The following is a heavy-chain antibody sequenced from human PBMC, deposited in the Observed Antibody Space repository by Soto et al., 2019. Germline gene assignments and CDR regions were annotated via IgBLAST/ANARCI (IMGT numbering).Heavy chain of an antibody. V-gene: IGHV3-48*01. Sequence: SGFIFSTYSMNWVRQGPGKGLEWVSYISSSSSTIFYTDSVKGRFTVSRDNAKNSLYLQMNSLRAADTAVYYCAASSGWARGYYYYGLDVWGQGTTVTVSS. CDR2: ISSSSSTI. CDR3: AASSGWARGYYYYGLDV. J-gene: IGHJ6*02. CDR1: GFIFSTYS. D-gene: IGHD6-19*01.